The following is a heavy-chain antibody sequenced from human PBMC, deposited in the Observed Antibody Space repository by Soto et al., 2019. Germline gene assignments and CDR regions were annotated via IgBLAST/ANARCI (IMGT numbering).Heavy chain of an antibody. Sequence: ESGGVVVQPGGSLRLSCAASGFTFDDYTMHWVRQAPGKGLEWVSLISWDGGSTYYADSVKGRFTISRDNSKNSLYLQMNSLRTEDIALYYCAKGGEDTAMGYWGQGTLVTVSS. D-gene: IGHD5-18*01. CDR3: AKGGEDTAMGY. CDR2: ISWDGGST. V-gene: IGHV3-43*01. CDR1: GFTFDDYT. J-gene: IGHJ4*02.